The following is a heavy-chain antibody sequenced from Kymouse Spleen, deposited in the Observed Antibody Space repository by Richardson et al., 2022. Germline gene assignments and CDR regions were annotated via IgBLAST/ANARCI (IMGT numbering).Heavy chain of an antibody. CDR3: AKDVDCSSTSCHYNWNSYFDY. CDR1: GFTFSSYA. V-gene: IGHV3-23*04. Sequence: EVQLVESGGGLVQPGGSLRLSCAASGFTFSSYAMSWVRQAPGKGLEWVSAISGSGGSTYYADSVKGRFTISRDNSKNTLYLQMNSLRAEDTAVYYCAKDVDCSSTSCHYNWNSYFDYWGQGTLVTVSS. CDR2: ISGSGGST. D-gene: IGHD2-2*02. J-gene: IGHJ4*02.